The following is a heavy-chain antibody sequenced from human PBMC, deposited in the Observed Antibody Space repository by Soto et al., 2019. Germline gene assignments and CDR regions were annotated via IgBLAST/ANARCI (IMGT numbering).Heavy chain of an antibody. V-gene: IGHV3-21*04. D-gene: IGHD2-15*01. Sequence: GGSLRLSCAASGFNFSTYTMNWVRQAPGKGLEWVSSITSRSTYIYYADSVKGRFTISRDNTKNSLYLQMNSLRAEDTALYYCAKSMGGTANGMDVWGQGTTVTVSS. CDR3: AKSMGGTANGMDV. J-gene: IGHJ6*02. CDR2: ITSRSTYI. CDR1: GFNFSTYT.